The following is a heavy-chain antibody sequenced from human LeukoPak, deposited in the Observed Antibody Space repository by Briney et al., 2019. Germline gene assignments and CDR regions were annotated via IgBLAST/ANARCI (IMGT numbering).Heavy chain of an antibody. D-gene: IGHD6-13*01. J-gene: IGHJ4*02. V-gene: IGHV4-34*01. Sequence: SETLSLTCAVYGGSFSGYYWSWIRQPPGKGLEWIGEINHSGSTNYNPSLKSRVTISVDTSKNQLSLKLSSVTAADTAVYYCARAAAAGGHYFDYWGQGTLVTVSS. CDR3: ARAAAAGGHYFDY. CDR2: INHSGST. CDR1: GGSFSGYY.